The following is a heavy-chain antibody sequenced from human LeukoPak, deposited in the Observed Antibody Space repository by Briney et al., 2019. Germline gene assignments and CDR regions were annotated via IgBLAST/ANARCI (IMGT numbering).Heavy chain of an antibody. Sequence: SETLSLTCTVSGGSISSYYWSWIRQPAGKGLEWIGRIYTSGSTNYNPSLKSRVTISVDKSKNQFSLKLSSVTAADTAVYYCARAVWDCSGGSCYSGFGYWGQGTLVTVSS. D-gene: IGHD2-15*01. CDR3: ARAVWDCSGGSCYSGFGY. V-gene: IGHV4-4*07. J-gene: IGHJ4*02. CDR2: IYTSGST. CDR1: GGSISSYY.